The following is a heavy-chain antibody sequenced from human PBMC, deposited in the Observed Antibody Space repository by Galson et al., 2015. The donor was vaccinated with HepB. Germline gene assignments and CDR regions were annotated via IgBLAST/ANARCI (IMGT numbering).Heavy chain of an antibody. D-gene: IGHD6-13*01. V-gene: IGHV4-59*01. Sequence: SETLSLTCTVSGGSISSYYWSWIRQPPGKGLEWIGYIYYSGSTNYNPSLKSRVTISVDTSKNQFSLKLSSVTAADTAVYYCASISHFSSSWWGQGTMVTVSS. J-gene: IGHJ3*01. CDR2: IYYSGST. CDR3: ASISHFSSSW. CDR1: GGSISSYY.